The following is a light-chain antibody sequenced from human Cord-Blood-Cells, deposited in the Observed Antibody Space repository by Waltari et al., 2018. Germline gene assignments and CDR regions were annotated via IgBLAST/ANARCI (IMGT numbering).Light chain of an antibody. CDR3: QQYNSYPRT. Sequence: DIQMTQSPSTLSASVGDRVTITCRASQSISSWLAWYQKKPGKAPKLLIYKASSLESGVPSRFSGSRSGKEFTLTISSLQPDDFAADYCQQYNSYPRTFGQGTKVEIK. CDR2: KAS. CDR1: QSISSW. J-gene: IGKJ1*01. V-gene: IGKV1-5*03.